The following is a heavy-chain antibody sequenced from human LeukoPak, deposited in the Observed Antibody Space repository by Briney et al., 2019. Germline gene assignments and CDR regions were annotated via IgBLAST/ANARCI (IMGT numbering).Heavy chain of an antibody. CDR1: GFSFSSHG. J-gene: IGHJ6*04. CDR3: AELGITMIGGV. V-gene: IGHV3-23*01. Sequence: GGSLRLSCAASGFSFSSHGMSWVRQAPGKGLEWVSGIIGGAGSTYYADSVKGRFTISRDNAKNSLYLQMNSLRAEDTAVYYCAELGITMIGGVWGKGTTVTISS. D-gene: IGHD3-10*02. CDR2: IIGGAGST.